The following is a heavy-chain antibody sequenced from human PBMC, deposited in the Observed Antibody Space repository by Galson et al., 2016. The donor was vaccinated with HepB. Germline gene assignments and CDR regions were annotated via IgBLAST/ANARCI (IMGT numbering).Heavy chain of an antibody. V-gene: IGHV3-53*01. CDR3: VRVDTSGQGEGGWLDR. CDR1: GLTVSSNY. D-gene: IGHD5-18*01. Sequence: SLRLSCAASGLTVSSNYMSWVRQAPGKGLEGVSVIYRDGKTYYADSVKGRFTISSDKSRNTLHLQRSRLRAEDTAVYYCVRVDTSGQGEGGWLDRWGQGTLVTVS. CDR2: IYRDGKT. J-gene: IGHJ5*02.